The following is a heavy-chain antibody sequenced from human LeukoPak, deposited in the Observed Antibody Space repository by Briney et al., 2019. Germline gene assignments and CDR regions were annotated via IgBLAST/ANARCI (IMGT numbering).Heavy chain of an antibody. CDR2: INPNSGGT. CDR3: AREVAVAGTGGKPYMDV. V-gene: IGHV1-2*02. D-gene: IGHD6-19*01. Sequence: ASVKVSCKASGYTFTGYYMHWVRQAPGQGLEWMGWINPNSGGTNYAQMFQGRVTMTRDTSISTAYMELSRLRSDDTAVYYSAREVAVAGTGGKPYMDVWGKGTTVTVPS. CDR1: GYTFTGYY. J-gene: IGHJ6*03.